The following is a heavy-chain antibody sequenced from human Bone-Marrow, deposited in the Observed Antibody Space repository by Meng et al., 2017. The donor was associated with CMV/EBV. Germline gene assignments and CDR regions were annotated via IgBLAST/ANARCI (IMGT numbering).Heavy chain of an antibody. V-gene: IGHV3-30*04. CDR3: ARDLTVAPPRFDY. Sequence: GESLKISCAVSGFNFNSYAMHWVRQAPGKGLEWVAAISLDGVNTYFADSVRGRFTISRDNSENTLSLHLNSLRLEDTAIYYCARDLTVAPPRFDYWARERWSPSPQ. D-gene: IGHD4/OR15-4a*01. CDR1: GFNFNSYA. J-gene: IGHJ4*02. CDR2: ISLDGVNT.